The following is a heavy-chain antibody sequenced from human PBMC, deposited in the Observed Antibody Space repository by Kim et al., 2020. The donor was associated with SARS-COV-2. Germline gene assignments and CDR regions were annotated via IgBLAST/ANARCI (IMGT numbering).Heavy chain of an antibody. Sequence: ASVKVSCKASGYTFTSYDINWVRQATGQGLEWMGWMNPNSGNTGYAQKFKGRVTMTRNTSISTAYMELSSLRSEDTAVYYCARGGAGFGVDYYYYYGMDVWGQGTTVTVSS. J-gene: IGHJ6*02. CDR3: ARGGAGFGVDYYYYYGMDV. CDR2: MNPNSGNT. D-gene: IGHD3-10*01. V-gene: IGHV1-8*01. CDR1: GYTFTSYD.